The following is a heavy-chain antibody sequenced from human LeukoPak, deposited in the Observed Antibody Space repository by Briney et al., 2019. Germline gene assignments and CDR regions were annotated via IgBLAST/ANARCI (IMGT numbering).Heavy chain of an antibody. CDR1: GVTFTSYW. V-gene: IGHV3-7*01. CDR3: ARVGPLWFRLLNAAHV. J-gene: IGHJ3*01. D-gene: IGHD3-10*01. Sequence: GGSLRLSCAASGVTFTSYWMSWVRQAPGKGLEWVAHINLDGSERYYADSVKGGFTISRGNPNNSLYLQMYSLSGEGTAVYYCARVGPLWFRLLNAAHVWGQGTLVTVS. CDR2: INLDGSER.